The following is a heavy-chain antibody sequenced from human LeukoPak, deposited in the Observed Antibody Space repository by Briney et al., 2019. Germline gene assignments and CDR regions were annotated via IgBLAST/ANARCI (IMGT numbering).Heavy chain of an antibody. D-gene: IGHD5-12*01. J-gene: IGHJ4*02. CDR1: GYTFTSYY. V-gene: IGHV1-46*01. CDR2: INPSGGST. CDR3: ARDYQYSAHMGFFDY. Sequence: GASVKVSCKASGYTFTSYYMHWVRQAPGQGLEWMGIINPSGGSTSYAQKFQGRVTMTRDTSTSIVYMELSSLRSEDTAVYYCARDYQYSAHMGFFDYWGQGILVTVSS.